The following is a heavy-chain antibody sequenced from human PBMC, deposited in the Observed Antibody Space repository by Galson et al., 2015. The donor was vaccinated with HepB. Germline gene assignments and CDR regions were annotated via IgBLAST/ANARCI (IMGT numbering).Heavy chain of an antibody. CDR2: ISSSSSTI. J-gene: IGHJ4*02. CDR3: ARDHREYSSGSGFDY. Sequence: SLRLSCAASGFTFSSYSMNWVRQAPGKGLEWVSYISSSSSTIYYADSVKGRFTISRDNAKNSLYLQMNSLRAEDTAVYYCARDHREYSSGSGFDYWGQGTLVTVSS. CDR1: GFTFSSYS. V-gene: IGHV3-48*01. D-gene: IGHD6-19*01.